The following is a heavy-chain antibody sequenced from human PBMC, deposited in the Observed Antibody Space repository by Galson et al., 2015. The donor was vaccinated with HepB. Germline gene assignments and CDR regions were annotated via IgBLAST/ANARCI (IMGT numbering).Heavy chain of an antibody. CDR2: IYPGDSDT. D-gene: IGHD3-10*01. V-gene: IGHV5-51*01. Sequence: QSGAEVKKPGESLKISCKGSGYSFTSYWIGWVRQMPGKGLEWMGIIYPGDSDTRYSPSFQGQVTISADKSISTAYLQWSSLKASDTAMYYCARHGALGMVRGVNYYFDYWGQGTLVTVSS. J-gene: IGHJ4*02. CDR3: ARHGALGMVRGVNYYFDY. CDR1: GYSFTSYW.